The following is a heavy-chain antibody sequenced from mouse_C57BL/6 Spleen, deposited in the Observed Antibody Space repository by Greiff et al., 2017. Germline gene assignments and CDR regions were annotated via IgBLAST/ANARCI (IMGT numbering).Heavy chain of an antibody. Sequence: QVQLKQPGAELVRPGSSVKLSCKASGYTFTSYWMHWVKQRPIQGLEWIGNIDPSDSETHYNQKFKDKATLTVDKSSSTAYMQLSSLTSEDSAVYYCARNSTYDYYAMDYWGQGTSVTVSS. V-gene: IGHV1-52*01. D-gene: IGHD2-1*01. CDR2: IDPSDSET. CDR3: ARNSTYDYYAMDY. CDR1: GYTFTSYW. J-gene: IGHJ4*01.